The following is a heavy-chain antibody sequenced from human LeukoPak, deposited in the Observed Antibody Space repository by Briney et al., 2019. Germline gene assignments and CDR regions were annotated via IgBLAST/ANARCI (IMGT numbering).Heavy chain of an antibody. CDR3: ARGPGSSGGCYVGDF. D-gene: IGHD1-26*01. J-gene: IGHJ4*02. CDR1: GFTFSSHW. Sequence: GGSRRLSCAASGFTFSSHWRHWFRQAPGKGLVWFSRISSDGTYTNYADSVRGRFTISRDNAKNTLYLQMNSLRAEDTAVYYCARGPGSSGGCYVGDFWGQGTLVTVSS. CDR2: ISSDGTYT. V-gene: IGHV3-74*01.